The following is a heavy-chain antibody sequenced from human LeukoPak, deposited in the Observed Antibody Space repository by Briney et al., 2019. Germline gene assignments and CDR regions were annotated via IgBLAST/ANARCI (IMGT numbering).Heavy chain of an antibody. Sequence: PGGSLRLSCAASGFTFSSYWMHWVRQAPGKGREWVSAISDSGGDTYYADSVKGRFTISRDNSKNTLYLQMNNLRADDTAIYYCAKRWLSSYYFVYWGQGTLVTVSS. CDR1: GFTFSSYW. CDR2: ISDSGGDT. CDR3: AKRWLSSYYFVY. D-gene: IGHD5-24*01. J-gene: IGHJ4*02. V-gene: IGHV3-23*01.